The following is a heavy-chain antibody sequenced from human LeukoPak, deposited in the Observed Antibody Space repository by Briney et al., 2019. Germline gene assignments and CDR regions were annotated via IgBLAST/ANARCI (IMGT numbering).Heavy chain of an antibody. V-gene: IGHV4-39*01. D-gene: IGHD1-26*01. CDR3: ARNYSGTYGGAFDI. J-gene: IGHJ3*02. CDR1: GGSISSSSYY. CDR2: IYYSGST. Sequence: SETLSLTCTVSGGSISSSSYYWAWLRQPPGKGLAWFGSIYYSGSTSYNPSLKSRVTISVDTSKNQFSLKLSSVTAADTAVYYCARNYSGTYGGAFDIWGQGTMVTVSS.